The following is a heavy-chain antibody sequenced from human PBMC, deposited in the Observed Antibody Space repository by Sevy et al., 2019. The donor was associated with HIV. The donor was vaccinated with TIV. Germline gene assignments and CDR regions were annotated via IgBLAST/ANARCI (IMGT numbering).Heavy chain of an antibody. CDR1: GFTFSSYG. CDR2: IWFDGSNK. CDR3: ARDRRPFGSGSYCCDY. Sequence: GGSLRLSCAASGFTFSSYGMHWVRQAPGKGLEWVAVIWFDGSNKYYADSVKGRFTISRDNSKNTLYLQMNSLRAEDTAVYYCARDRRPFGSGSYCCDYWGQGTLVTVSS. D-gene: IGHD3-10*01. V-gene: IGHV3-33*01. J-gene: IGHJ4*02.